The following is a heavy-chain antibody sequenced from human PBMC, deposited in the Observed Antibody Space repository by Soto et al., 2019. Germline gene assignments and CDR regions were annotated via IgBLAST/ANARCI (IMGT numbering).Heavy chain of an antibody. Sequence: EVQLLESGGDLVHPGGSLRLSCAASGFTFNNYAMNWVRQAPGKGLEWVSAITGSGATTYYADSVKGRFTISRDNSKNTLYLQMNSLRADDTAIYYCAKGRGSDSGRFWGQGTLVTVSS. CDR1: GFTFNNYA. CDR3: AKGRGSDSGRF. V-gene: IGHV3-23*01. CDR2: ITGSGATT. D-gene: IGHD3-10*01. J-gene: IGHJ4*02.